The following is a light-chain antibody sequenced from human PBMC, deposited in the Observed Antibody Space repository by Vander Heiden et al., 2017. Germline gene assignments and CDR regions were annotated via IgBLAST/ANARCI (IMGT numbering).Light chain of an antibody. CDR3: SSYRSSSTFYV. CDR2: DVS. J-gene: IGLJ1*01. V-gene: IGLV2-14*03. Sequence: QSALTQPASVSGSPGQSITISCTGTISDVGAYNYVSWYQQHPGKAPNLMIYDVSDRPSGVSNRFSGSKSGNTASLTISGLQAEDEADYYCSSYRSSSTFYVFGTGTKVTVL. CDR1: ISDVGAYNY.